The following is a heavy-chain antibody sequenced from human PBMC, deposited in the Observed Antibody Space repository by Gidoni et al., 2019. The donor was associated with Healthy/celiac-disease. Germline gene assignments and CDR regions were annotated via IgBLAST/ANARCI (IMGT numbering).Heavy chain of an antibody. J-gene: IGHJ4*02. V-gene: IGHV4-34*01. CDR1: GGFFSGYY. CDR2: INHSGST. Sequence: HVELQQSGAALSKPSETLCRTCAVYGGFFSGYYWSWLRQPPGKGLEWIGEINHSGSTNYNPSLKSRVTISVDTSKNQFSLKLSSVTAADTAVYYCARFCSSSWCDYWGQGTLVTVSS. CDR3: ARFCSSSWCDY. D-gene: IGHD6-13*01.